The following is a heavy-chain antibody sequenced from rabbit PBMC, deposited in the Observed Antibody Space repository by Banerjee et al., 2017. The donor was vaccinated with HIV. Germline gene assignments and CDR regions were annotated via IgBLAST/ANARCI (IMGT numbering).Heavy chain of an antibody. CDR1: GFSFGWNV. Sequence: SGGGLVQPEGSLTLTCTASGFSFGWNVIYWVRQAPGKGLEWIACIYNGDGNTYYASWAKGRFTISKASSTTVTLQMTSLTAADTATYFCARSGRSGDALYYYGMGLWGPGTLVTVS. CDR3: ARSGRSGDALYYYGMGL. D-gene: IGHD8-1*01. V-gene: IGHV1S45*01. CDR2: IYNGDGNT. J-gene: IGHJ6*01.